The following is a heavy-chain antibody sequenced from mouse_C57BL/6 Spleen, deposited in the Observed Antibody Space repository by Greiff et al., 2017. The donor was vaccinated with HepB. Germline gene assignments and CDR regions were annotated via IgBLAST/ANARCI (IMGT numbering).Heavy chain of an antibody. V-gene: IGHV1-82*01. J-gene: IGHJ2*01. Sequence: QVQLKESGPELVKPGASVKISCKASGYAFSSSWMNWVKQRPGKGLEWIGRIYPGDGDTNYNGKFKGKATLTADKSSSTAYMQLSSLTSEDSAVYFCARTTTVVAGDYFDYWGQGTTLTVSS. D-gene: IGHD1-1*01. CDR3: ARTTTVVAGDYFDY. CDR1: GYAFSSSW. CDR2: IYPGDGDT.